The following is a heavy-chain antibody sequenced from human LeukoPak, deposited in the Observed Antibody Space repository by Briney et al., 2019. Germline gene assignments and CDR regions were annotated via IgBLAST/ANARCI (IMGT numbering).Heavy chain of an antibody. V-gene: IGHV4-34*01. Sequence: SETLSLTCAVYGGSFSGYYWSWIRQPPGKGLEWIGEINHSGSTNYNPSLKSRVTISVDTSKNQFSLKLSSVTAADTAVYYCARGPYYYYYMDVWGKGPRSPSP. CDR2: INHSGST. CDR1: GGSFSGYY. CDR3: ARGPYYYYYMDV. J-gene: IGHJ6*03.